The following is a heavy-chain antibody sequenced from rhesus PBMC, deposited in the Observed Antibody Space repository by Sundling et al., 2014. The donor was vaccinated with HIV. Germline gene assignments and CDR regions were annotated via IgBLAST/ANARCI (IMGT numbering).Heavy chain of an antibody. V-gene: IGHV3-103*01. CDR3: VRGGNWSPDF. CDR1: RFTFRAFD. CDR2: ISSGGTNT. J-gene: IGHJ4*01. D-gene: IGHD1-26*01. Sequence: EVRLVESGGGLVQPGGSLRLSCVDSRFTFRAFDMYWFRQAPGKGLEWISSISSGGTNTDYSDSVKGRFTISRDNSNNTLSLQMNSLRDEDTAVYYCVRGGNWSPDFWGQGVLVTVSS.